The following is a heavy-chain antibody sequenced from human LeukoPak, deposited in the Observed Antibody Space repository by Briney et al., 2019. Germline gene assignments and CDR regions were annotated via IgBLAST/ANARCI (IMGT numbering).Heavy chain of an antibody. CDR1: RGSIFTTSYY. Sequence: SGTLSLTCTVARGSIFTTSYYWDWIRQSPGKGLEWIGSIYYSGSAYHSPSLKSRLTVSVDTSKNQFSLRLTSVTAADTAVYYCARRVAVAGRNHFDDWGQGTLVTVSS. CDR3: ARRVAVAGRNHFDD. J-gene: IGHJ4*02. CDR2: IYYSGSA. V-gene: IGHV4-39*01. D-gene: IGHD6-19*01.